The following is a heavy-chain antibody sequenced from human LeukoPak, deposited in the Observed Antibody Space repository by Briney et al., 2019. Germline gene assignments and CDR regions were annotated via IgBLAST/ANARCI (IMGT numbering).Heavy chain of an antibody. J-gene: IGHJ6*03. CDR3: ARDGDSSGWLRYMDV. V-gene: IGHV1-2*02. CDR2: INPNSGGT. D-gene: IGHD6-19*01. Sequence: GASVKVSCKASGYTFTGYYMHWVRQAPGQGLEWMGWINPNSGGTNYAQKFQGRVTMTRDTSISTAYMELSRLRSDDTAVYYCARDGDSSGWLRYMDVWGKGTTVTVSS. CDR1: GYTFTGYY.